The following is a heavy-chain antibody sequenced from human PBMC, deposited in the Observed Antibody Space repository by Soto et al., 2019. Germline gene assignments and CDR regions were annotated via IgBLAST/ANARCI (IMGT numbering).Heavy chain of an antibody. CDR2: IYHSGST. CDR3: ARNGGGYSSSWYGAGEYFQH. Sequence: QVQLQESGPGLVKPSGTLSLTCAVSGGSISSSNWWSWVRQPPGKGLEWIGEIYHSGSTNYNPSLKSRVTISVDKSKNQFSLKLSSVTAADTAVYYCARNGGGYSSSWYGAGEYFQHWGQGTLVTVSS. CDR1: GGSISSSNW. J-gene: IGHJ1*01. D-gene: IGHD6-13*01. V-gene: IGHV4-4*02.